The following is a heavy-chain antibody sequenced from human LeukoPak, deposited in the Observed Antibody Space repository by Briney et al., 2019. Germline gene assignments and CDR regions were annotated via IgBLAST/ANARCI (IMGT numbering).Heavy chain of an antibody. V-gene: IGHV3-7*01. D-gene: IGHD2-15*01. CDR3: AREGCSGGNCYSYWFDP. Sequence: GGSLRLSCAASGFTFSSYWMSWVRQAPGKGPEWVANIKEDGSEKYYVDSVKGRFIISRDNAKNPLYLQMNSLRAEDTAVYYCAREGCSGGNCYSYWFDPWGQGTLVTVSP. CDR2: IKEDGSEK. CDR1: GFTFSSYW. J-gene: IGHJ5*02.